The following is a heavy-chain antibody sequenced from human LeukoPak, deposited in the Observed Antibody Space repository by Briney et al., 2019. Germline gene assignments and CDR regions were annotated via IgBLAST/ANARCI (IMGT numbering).Heavy chain of an antibody. Sequence: GGSLRLSCAASGFIVSSNFMSWVRQAPGKGLEWVSVIYSGGSTYYADSVKGRFTISRDNSKNTLYLQMNSLRAEDTAVYYCARPRDGYTHFDYWGQGTLVTVSS. D-gene: IGHD5-24*01. V-gene: IGHV3-66*04. CDR3: ARPRDGYTHFDY. J-gene: IGHJ4*02. CDR1: GFIVSSNF. CDR2: IYSGGST.